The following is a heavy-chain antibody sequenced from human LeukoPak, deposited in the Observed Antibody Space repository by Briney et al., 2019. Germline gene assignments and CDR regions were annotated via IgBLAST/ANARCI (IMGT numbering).Heavy chain of an antibody. CDR1: GFTVSSNY. CDR3: ARGLYIAVAGFDP. CDR2: IYSGGST. V-gene: IGHV3-53*01. Sequence: GGSLRLSCAASGFTVSSNYMSWVRQAPGKGLEWVSVIYSGGSTYYADSVKGRFTISRDNSKHTLYLQMNSLRAEDTAVYYCARGLYIAVAGFDPWGQGTLVTVSS. D-gene: IGHD6-19*01. J-gene: IGHJ5*02.